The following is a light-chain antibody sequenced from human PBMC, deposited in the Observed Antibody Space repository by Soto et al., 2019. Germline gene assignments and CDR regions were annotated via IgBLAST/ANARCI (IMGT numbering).Light chain of an antibody. CDR3: QQRNSYPIT. CDR2: GAS. CDR1: QTIKNN. Sequence: EIVMTQSPATLSVSPGERATLSCRTSQTIKNNLAWYQQKPGQAPRLLLYGASSRATGIPDRVSGSGSGTEFTLTISSLQSEDFAVYYCQQRNSYPITFGQGTRLEIK. J-gene: IGKJ5*01. V-gene: IGKV3D-15*01.